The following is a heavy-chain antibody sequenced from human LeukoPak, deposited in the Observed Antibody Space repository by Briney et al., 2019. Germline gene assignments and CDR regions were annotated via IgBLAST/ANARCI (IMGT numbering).Heavy chain of an antibody. J-gene: IGHJ4*02. CDR3: ARDRRHSHSGFDY. CDR1: GFAFSSYW. D-gene: IGHD5-18*01. CDR2: ITSTSTYI. V-gene: IGHV3-21*01. Sequence: PGGSLRLSCAASGFAFSSYWLHWVRQAPGKGLEWVSSITSTSTYIYYADSVKGRFTISRDNAQNSLYLQMNSLRAEDTAVYYCARDRRHSHSGFDYWGQGTLVTVSS.